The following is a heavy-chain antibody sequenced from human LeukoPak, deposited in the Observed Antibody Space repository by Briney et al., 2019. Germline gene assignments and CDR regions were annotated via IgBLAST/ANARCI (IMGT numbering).Heavy chain of an antibody. CDR1: GFTFSSYG. V-gene: IGHV3-33*01. J-gene: IGHJ6*02. CDR3: ARDNDYGRGGMDV. D-gene: IGHD3-16*01. Sequence: GGSLRLSCAASGFTFSSYGMHWVRQAPGKGLEWVAVIWYDGSNKYYADSVKGRFTISRDNSKNTLYLQMNSLRAEDTAVYYCARDNDYGRGGMDVWGQGTTVTVSS. CDR2: IWYDGSNK.